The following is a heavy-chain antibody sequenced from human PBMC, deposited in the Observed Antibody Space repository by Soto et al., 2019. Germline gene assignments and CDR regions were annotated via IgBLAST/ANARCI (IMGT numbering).Heavy chain of an antibody. CDR1: GYTFTSYG. CDR3: AKTPGVITVITSFDP. Sequence: GXSVKVSCKASGYTFTSYGINWVRQAPGRGLEWMGWINPGNGNTKYSQQFQGRVIIDRDTSASTAYMELSSLRAEDTAVYYCAKTPGVITVITSFDPSGQGTPVTVSS. J-gene: IGHJ5*02. CDR2: INPGNGNT. V-gene: IGHV1-3*01. D-gene: IGHD3-16*01.